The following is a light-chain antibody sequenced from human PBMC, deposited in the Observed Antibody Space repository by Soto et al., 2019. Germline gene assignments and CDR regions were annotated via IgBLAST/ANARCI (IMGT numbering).Light chain of an antibody. Sequence: QSVLTQPASVSGSPGQSITISCTGTSSYVGSYKFVSWYQQHPGKAPKVLIYEVSKRPSGVFNRFSGSKSGNTASLTISGLQAEDEADYYCSSYAGSRIFVCGTGTKVTVL. CDR1: SSYVGSYKF. CDR3: SSYAGSRIFV. CDR2: EVS. J-gene: IGLJ1*01. V-gene: IGLV2-23*02.